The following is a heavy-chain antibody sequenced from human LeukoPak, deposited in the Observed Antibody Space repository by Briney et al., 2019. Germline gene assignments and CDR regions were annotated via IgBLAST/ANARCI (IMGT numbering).Heavy chain of an antibody. V-gene: IGHV3-30*02. CDR1: GFTFSTYG. Sequence: GGSLRLSCAASGFTFSTYGMHWVRQAPGKGLEWVAFIRYGGNNKFYADSVKGRFTISRDNSKNTLYLQMNSLRAEDTAVYYCAKDQNAYSWNDALDYWGQGTLVTVSS. J-gene: IGHJ4*02. CDR3: AKDQNAYSWNDALDY. CDR2: IRYGGNNK. D-gene: IGHD1-1*01.